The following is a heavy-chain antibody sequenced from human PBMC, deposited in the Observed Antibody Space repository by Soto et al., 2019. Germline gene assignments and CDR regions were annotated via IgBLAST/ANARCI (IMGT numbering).Heavy chain of an antibody. CDR3: ARGDPMAGLYYFDY. J-gene: IGHJ4*02. Sequence: SETLSLTCTVSGDSIRNYYWSWIRQPPGKGLQYIGYIFYSGSTNYNPSLKSRVAISVDTSRNQFSLKLSSVTAADTAVYYCARGDPMAGLYYFDYWGQGTLVTVSS. CDR2: IFYSGST. D-gene: IGHD6-19*01. CDR1: GDSIRNYY. V-gene: IGHV4-59*12.